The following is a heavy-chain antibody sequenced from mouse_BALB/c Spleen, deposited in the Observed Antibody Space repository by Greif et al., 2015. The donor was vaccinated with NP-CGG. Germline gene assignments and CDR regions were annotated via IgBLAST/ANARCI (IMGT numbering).Heavy chain of an antibody. J-gene: IGHJ2*01. CDR1: GYTFTSYW. V-gene: IGHV1-55*01. CDR2: IYPGGGIT. CDR3: SRGRFHY. Sequence: QVQLQQSGAELVKPGASVKMSCKASGYTFTSYWINWVKQRPGQGLEWIGDIYPGGGITNYNEKFKSKATLTLDTSSSTAYMQLSSLTSEDSAVYYCSRGRFHYWGQGTTLTVSS.